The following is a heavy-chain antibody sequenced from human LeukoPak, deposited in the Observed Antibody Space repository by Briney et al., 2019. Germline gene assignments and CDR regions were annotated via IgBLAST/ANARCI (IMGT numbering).Heavy chain of an antibody. CDR1: GFTVGSYA. V-gene: IGHV3-23*01. D-gene: IGHD6-19*01. J-gene: IGHJ4*02. CDR3: AKVKSSGWHPFAY. Sequence: GGSLRLSCAASGFTVGSYAMTSVRQAPGKGLEWVSGISGSGGSTYYADSVKGRLTISRDNSKNTLYLQMNSLRAEETAVYYCAKVKSSGWHPFAYWGEGTLVTVSS. CDR2: ISGSGGST.